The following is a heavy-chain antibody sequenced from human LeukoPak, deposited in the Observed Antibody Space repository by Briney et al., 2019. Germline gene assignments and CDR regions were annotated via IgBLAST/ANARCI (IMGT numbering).Heavy chain of an antibody. V-gene: IGHV1-18*01. Sequence: GASVKVSCKASGYTFTSYGISWVRRAPGQGLEWMGWISAYNGNTNYAQKLQGRVTMTTDTSTSTAYMELRSLRSDDTAVYYCARDHEDIVVVPAAQNAFDIWGQGTMVTVSS. J-gene: IGHJ3*02. CDR3: ARDHEDIVVVPAAQNAFDI. D-gene: IGHD2-2*01. CDR2: ISAYNGNT. CDR1: GYTFTSYG.